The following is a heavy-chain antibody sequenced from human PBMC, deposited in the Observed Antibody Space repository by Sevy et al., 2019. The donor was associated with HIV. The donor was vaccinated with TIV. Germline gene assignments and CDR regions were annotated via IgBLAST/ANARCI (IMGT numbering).Heavy chain of an antibody. J-gene: IGHJ4*02. V-gene: IGHV5-51*01. Sequence: GESLKISCKGSAYTFTTHWIGWVRQMPGKGLEWMGIMSPGDSDPRYSPSFQGKVTMSVDKSVSTAYLQCHSLETSDTAIYYCARLDSYSIGWSPRYYFDYWGQGTLVTVSS. CDR3: ARLDSYSIGWSPRYYFDY. D-gene: IGHD6-19*01. CDR1: AYTFTTHW. CDR2: MSPGDSDP.